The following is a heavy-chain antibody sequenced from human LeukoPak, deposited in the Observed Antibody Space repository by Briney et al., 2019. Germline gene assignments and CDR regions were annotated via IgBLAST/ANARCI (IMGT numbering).Heavy chain of an antibody. CDR1: GFTFSSYG. J-gene: IGHJ1*01. Sequence: GGSLRLSCAASGFTFSSYGMHWVRQAPGKGLEWVAVISYDGSNKYYADSVKGRFTISRDNSKNTLYLQMNSLRAEDTAVYYCARDEGGYCSASSCYRDYDCGVLHHWGQGTLVTVSS. D-gene: IGHD2-2*01. CDR2: ISYDGSNK. V-gene: IGHV3-30*03. CDR3: ARDEGGYCSASSCYRDYDCGVLHH.